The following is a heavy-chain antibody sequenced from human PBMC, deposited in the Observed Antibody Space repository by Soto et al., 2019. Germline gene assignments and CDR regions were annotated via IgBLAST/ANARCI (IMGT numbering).Heavy chain of an antibody. D-gene: IGHD2-15*01. CDR2: VYPGDSDT. J-gene: IGHJ6*03. CDR3: ASRASCIGGSCYSDYYMDV. V-gene: IGHV5-51*01. CDR1: GYSFTTYW. Sequence: GESLKISCKGSGYSFTTYWIGWVRQVPGKGLEWMGIVYPGDSDTRYSPSFQGHVTISADKSISTAYLQWDSLKASDTAMYFCASRASCIGGSCYSDYYMDVWGKGTTVAVSS.